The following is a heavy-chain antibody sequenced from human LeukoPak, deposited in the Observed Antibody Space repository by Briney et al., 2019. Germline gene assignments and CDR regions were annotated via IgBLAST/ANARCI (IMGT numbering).Heavy chain of an antibody. V-gene: IGHV3-30-3*01. Sequence: QPGRSLRLSCAASGFTFSSYAMHWVRQAPGKGLEWVAVISYDGSNKYYADSVKGRFTISRDNSKNTLYLRMNSLRAEDTAVYYCSRGSFITIFGVVLWGQGTTVTVSS. J-gene: IGHJ6*02. CDR2: ISYDGSNK. CDR1: GFTFSSYA. CDR3: SRGSFITIFGVVL. D-gene: IGHD3-3*01.